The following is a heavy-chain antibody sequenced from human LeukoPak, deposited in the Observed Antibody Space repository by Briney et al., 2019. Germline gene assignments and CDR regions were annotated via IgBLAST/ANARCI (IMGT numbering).Heavy chain of an antibody. J-gene: IGHJ4*02. CDR3: AKVLHSSGWYFDY. Sequence: GGSLRLSCAASGYTFYNYAVTWVRQAPGKGLEWVSAISGSGGSTYYADSVKGRFTISRDNSKNTLYLQMNSLRAEDTAVYYCAKVLHSSGWYFDYWGQGTLVTVSS. CDR2: ISGSGGST. CDR1: GYTFYNYA. V-gene: IGHV3-23*01. D-gene: IGHD6-19*01.